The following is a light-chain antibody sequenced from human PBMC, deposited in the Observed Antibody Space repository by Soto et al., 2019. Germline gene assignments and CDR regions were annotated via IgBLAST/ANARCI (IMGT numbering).Light chain of an antibody. CDR3: QQTYDTPIT. Sequence: DLQGAQSASSLSPSVGDRVTITCRTSQAINSYLNWYQQTPGRAPKLLIYAASILHSGVPPRFSGSGVGTDFTLTINGLQPEDFTAYYCQQTYDTPITFGQGTRLEIK. J-gene: IGKJ5*01. V-gene: IGKV1-39*01. CDR1: QAINSY. CDR2: AAS.